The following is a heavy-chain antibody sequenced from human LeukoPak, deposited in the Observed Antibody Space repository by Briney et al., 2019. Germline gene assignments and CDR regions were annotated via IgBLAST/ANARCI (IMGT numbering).Heavy chain of an antibody. CDR2: SRNEASGHST. CDR3: ARASDYDERSFDY. Sequence: GGSLRLSCAASGFTFSNYYMDWVRQAPGKGLEWLARSRNEASGHSTEYAASVKGRLTISRDYPSYSLYLQMSSLKTEDTAVYYCARASDYDERSFDYWGQGTLVTVSS. CDR1: GFTFSNYY. D-gene: IGHD5-12*01. V-gene: IGHV3-72*01. J-gene: IGHJ4*02.